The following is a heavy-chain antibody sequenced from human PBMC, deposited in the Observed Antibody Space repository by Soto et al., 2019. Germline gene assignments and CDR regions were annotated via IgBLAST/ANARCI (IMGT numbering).Heavy chain of an antibody. CDR3: ARGGGSDSFDY. J-gene: IGHJ4*02. D-gene: IGHD1-26*01. V-gene: IGHV4-30-2*01. CDR1: GASITFGGYS. CDR2: INHLETT. Sequence: SETLSLTCTVSGASITFGGYSWSWIRQTPGKGLEWIGYINHLETTFYNPSFESRLTLSIDRAKNQFSLKLHSMSAADRAVYFCARGGGSDSFDYWGQGILVTVPS.